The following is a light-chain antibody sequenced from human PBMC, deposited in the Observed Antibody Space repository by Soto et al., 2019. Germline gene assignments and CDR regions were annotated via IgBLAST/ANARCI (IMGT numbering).Light chain of an antibody. CDR1: HSVSSN. J-gene: IGKJ2*01. CDR3: QQYNTWPYT. V-gene: IGKV3D-15*01. CDR2: GAS. Sequence: EIVMTQSPATLSVSPGERATLSCRASHSVSSNLAWYQQKPGQAPRLLIYGASTRATGIPARFSGSWSGTAFTLTIGSLPSEDFAAYYCQQYNTWPYTFGQGTKLEIK.